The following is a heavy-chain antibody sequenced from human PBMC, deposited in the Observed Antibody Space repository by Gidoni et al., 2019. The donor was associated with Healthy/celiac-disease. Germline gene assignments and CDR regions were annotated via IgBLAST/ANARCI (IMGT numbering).Heavy chain of an antibody. V-gene: IGHV4-34*01. Sequence: QVQLQQWGAGLLKPSETLSLTCAVYGGSFSGYYWSWIRQPPGKGLEWIGEINHSGSTNYHPSLKSRFTISVDTSKNQFSLKLSSVTAADTAVYYCSRVPRGYYSCGYYRFRGAIDYWGQGTLVTVSS. CDR2: INHSGST. D-gene: IGHD3-22*01. CDR3: SRVPRGYYSCGYYRFRGAIDY. J-gene: IGHJ4*02. CDR1: GGSFSGYY.